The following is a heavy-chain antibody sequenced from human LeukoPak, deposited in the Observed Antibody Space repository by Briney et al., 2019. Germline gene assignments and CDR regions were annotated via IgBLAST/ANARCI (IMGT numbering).Heavy chain of an antibody. D-gene: IGHD6-19*01. Sequence: ASVKVSCKASGYTFTGHYMQWVRQAPGQGLEWMGWISPNSGDTLHAQKFQGRVTMARDTSINTAYMELSNLRSDDTAVYYCARARQVAGTYAFDIWGQGTMVTVSS. J-gene: IGHJ3*02. CDR2: ISPNSGDT. V-gene: IGHV1-2*02. CDR1: GYTFTGHY. CDR3: ARARQVAGTYAFDI.